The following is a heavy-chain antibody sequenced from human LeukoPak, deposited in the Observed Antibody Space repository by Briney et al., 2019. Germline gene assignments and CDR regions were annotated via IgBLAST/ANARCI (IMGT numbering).Heavy chain of an antibody. V-gene: IGHV3-30-3*01. CDR1: GFTFSSYA. J-gene: IGHJ6*02. D-gene: IGHD4-11*01. CDR2: ISYDGSNK. Sequence: GGSLRLSCAASGFTFSSYAMHWVRQAPGKGLEWVAVISYDGSNKYYADAVKGRFTISRDNSKNTLYLQMNSLRAEDTAVYYCARDLTVTDYYYYGMDVWGQGTTVTVSS. CDR3: ARDLTVTDYYYYGMDV.